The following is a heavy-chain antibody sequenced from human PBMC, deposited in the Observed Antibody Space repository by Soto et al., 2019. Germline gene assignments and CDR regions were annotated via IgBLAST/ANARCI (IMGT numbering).Heavy chain of an antibody. CDR3: ARDNYFDSSGYYSLDY. CDR2: IWYDGNNK. J-gene: IGHJ4*02. V-gene: IGHV3-33*01. D-gene: IGHD3-22*01. CDR1: GFTFSSYG. Sequence: GGSLRLSCAASGFTFSSYGMHWVRQAPGKGLEWAAVIWYDGNNKYYADSVKGRFTISRDNSKNTLYLQMNSLRAEDTAVYFCARDNYFDSSGYYSLDYWGQGTLVTVSS.